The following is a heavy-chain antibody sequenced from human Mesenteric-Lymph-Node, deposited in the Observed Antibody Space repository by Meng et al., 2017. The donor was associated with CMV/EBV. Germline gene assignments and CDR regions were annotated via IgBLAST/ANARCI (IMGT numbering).Heavy chain of an antibody. CDR1: GYSIISGYY. CDR3: ARGGWEVYYVRSGYYYDDYLDY. V-gene: IGHV4-38-2*02. Sequence: SETLTLTCTVSGYSIISGYYWGWIRQPPGKGLEWIGSIYQSESTYYNPSLKSRVAMSVDTSKNQLSLKLNSVTAADTAVYYCARGGWEVYYVRSGYYYDDYLDYWGQGTLVTVSS. CDR2: IYQSEST. J-gene: IGHJ4*02. D-gene: IGHD3-22*01.